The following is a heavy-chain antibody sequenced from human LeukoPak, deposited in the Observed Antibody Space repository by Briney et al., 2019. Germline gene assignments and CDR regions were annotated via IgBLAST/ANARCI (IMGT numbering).Heavy chain of an antibody. CDR3: ASQPGGVTNYFDY. Sequence: SETLSLTCTVSGGSISSSSYYWGWIRRPPGKGLEWIGSIYYSGSTYYNPSLKSRVTISVDTSKNQFSLKLSSVTAADTAVYYCASQPGGVTNYFDYWGQGTLVTVSS. D-gene: IGHD2-21*02. V-gene: IGHV4-39*01. CDR1: GGSISSSSYY. CDR2: IYYSGST. J-gene: IGHJ4*02.